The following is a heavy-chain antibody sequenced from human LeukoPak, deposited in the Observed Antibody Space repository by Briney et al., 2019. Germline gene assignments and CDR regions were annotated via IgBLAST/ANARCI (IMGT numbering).Heavy chain of an antibody. CDR1: GGSISSGSYY. D-gene: IGHD3-10*01. J-gene: IGHJ4*02. CDR3: ARRELLWFGELDY. CDR2: INHSGST. V-gene: IGHV4-39*07. Sequence: SQTLSLTCTVSGGSISSGSYYWSWIRQPPGKGLEWIGEINHSGSTNYNPSLKSRVTISVDTSKNQFSLKLSSVTAADTAVYYCARRELLWFGELDYWGQGTLVTVSS.